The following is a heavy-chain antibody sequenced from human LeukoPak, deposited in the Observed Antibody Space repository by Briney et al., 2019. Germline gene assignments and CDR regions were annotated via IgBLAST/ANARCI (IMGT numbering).Heavy chain of an antibody. CDR3: AKGPTYYYDSSGYFFDY. CDR1: GFTFSSYS. CDR2: ISSSSSYI. Sequence: GGSLRLSCAASGFTFSSYSMNWVRQAPGKGLEWVSSISSSSSYIYYADSVKGRFTISRDNSKNTLYLQMNSLRAEDTAVYYCAKGPTYYYDSSGYFFDYWGQGTLVTVSS. J-gene: IGHJ4*02. D-gene: IGHD3-22*01. V-gene: IGHV3-21*04.